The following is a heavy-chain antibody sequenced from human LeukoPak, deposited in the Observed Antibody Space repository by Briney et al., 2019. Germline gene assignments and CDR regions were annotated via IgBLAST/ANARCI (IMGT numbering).Heavy chain of an antibody. CDR1: GFTFPTYW. CDR3: GRDNYGSIDF. J-gene: IGHJ4*02. Sequence: PGGSLRLSCSASGFTFPTYWMIWVRQVPGEGLVYVSHMNHDGTITNYADSVKGRFTMSRDNARNTVFLQMDSLGAEDTAVYYCGRDNYGSIDFWGQGVLVTVSS. D-gene: IGHD3-10*01. V-gene: IGHV3-74*01. CDR2: MNHDGTIT.